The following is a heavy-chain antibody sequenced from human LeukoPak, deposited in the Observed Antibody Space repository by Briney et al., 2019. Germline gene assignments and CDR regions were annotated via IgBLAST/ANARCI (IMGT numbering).Heavy chain of an antibody. Sequence: SQTLSLTCAISGDSVSSNSAAWNWVRQSPSRGLEWLGRTYYRSKWYNDYAVSVRSRIIINPDTSKNQFSLQLNSVTPEDTAVYYCARGEGQPEDYYYYMDVWGKGTTVTVSS. J-gene: IGHJ6*03. CDR3: ARGEGQPEDYYYYMDV. CDR2: TYYRSKWYN. D-gene: IGHD6-13*01. CDR1: GDSVSSNSAA. V-gene: IGHV6-1*01.